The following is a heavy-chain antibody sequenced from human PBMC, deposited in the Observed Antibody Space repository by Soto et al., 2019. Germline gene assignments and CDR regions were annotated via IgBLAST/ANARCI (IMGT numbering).Heavy chain of an antibody. CDR2: IYSSGDT. J-gene: IGHJ5*02. CDR3: ARDPGYGRGVSFDP. D-gene: IGHD2-8*01. Sequence: PWGSLRLSCAASGFSVSDNYMSRVRQAPGKGLEWISVIYSSGDTYYADSVKGRLTISRDNSRNTLYLQINDLRVEDTAIYYCARDPGYGRGVSFDPWGQGIPVTVSS. V-gene: IGHV3-66*01. CDR1: GFSVSDNY.